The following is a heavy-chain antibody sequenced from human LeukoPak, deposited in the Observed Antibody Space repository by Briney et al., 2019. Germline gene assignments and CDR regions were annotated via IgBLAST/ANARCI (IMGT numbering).Heavy chain of an antibody. V-gene: IGHV1-8*01. D-gene: IGHD6-13*01. J-gene: IGHJ6*03. CDR3: ARGPSGTFYYYYMDV. Sequence: ASVKVSCEASGYTFTSYDINWVRQATGQGLEWMGWMNPNSGNTGYAQKFQGRVTMTRNTSISTAYMELSSLRSEDTAVYYCARGPSGTFYYYYMDVWGKGTTVTVSS. CDR2: MNPNSGNT. CDR1: GYTFTSYD.